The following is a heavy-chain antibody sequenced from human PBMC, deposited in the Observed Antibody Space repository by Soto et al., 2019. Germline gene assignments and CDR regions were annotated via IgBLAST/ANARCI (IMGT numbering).Heavy chain of an antibody. Sequence: ASVKVSCRASGYTFTSYGISWVRQAPGQGLEWMGWISAYNGNTNYAQKLQGRVTMTTDTSTSTAYMELRSLRSDDTAVYYCARDRIAAAGTVVYCATRIRWPLDVWGQGTTVTVSS. D-gene: IGHD6-13*01. V-gene: IGHV1-18*01. CDR1: GYTFTSYG. CDR3: ARDRIAAAGTVVYCATRIRWPLDV. CDR2: ISAYNGNT. J-gene: IGHJ6*02.